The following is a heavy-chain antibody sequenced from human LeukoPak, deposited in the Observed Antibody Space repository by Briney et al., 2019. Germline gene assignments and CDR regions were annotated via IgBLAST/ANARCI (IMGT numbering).Heavy chain of an antibody. Sequence: SETLSLTCTGSRGTIGSYYWSWLRQSPGKRLEWIVSIYLTGATNYNPSLKTRVTISLNTSKNQFFLKVHSMTAADTALYYCARHDRGTAMVLDALDMWGQGTMVTVSS. J-gene: IGHJ3*02. CDR3: ARHDRGTAMVLDALDM. CDR1: RGTIGSYY. D-gene: IGHD5-18*01. V-gene: IGHV4-59*08. CDR2: IYLTGAT.